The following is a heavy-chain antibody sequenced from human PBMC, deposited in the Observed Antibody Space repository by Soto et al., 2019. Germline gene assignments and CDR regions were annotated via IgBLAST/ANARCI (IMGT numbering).Heavy chain of an antibody. CDR2: ISAYNENT. CDR1: GYTFSSFG. Sequence: QLQLVQSGAEVKKPGASVKVSGKASGYTFSSFGITWVRQAPGQGLEWMGWISAYNENTNYAQKFQGRVTMTTDTSTSIAYMELRSLRSDDTAVYYCARGKVTFDIWGQGTMVTVSS. J-gene: IGHJ3*02. V-gene: IGHV1-18*01. CDR3: ARGKVTFDI. D-gene: IGHD2-21*01.